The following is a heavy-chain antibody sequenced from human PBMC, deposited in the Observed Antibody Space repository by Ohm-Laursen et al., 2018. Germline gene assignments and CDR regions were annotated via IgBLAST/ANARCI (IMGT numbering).Heavy chain of an antibody. J-gene: IGHJ2*01. CDR2: IYTGGST. V-gene: IGHV3-53*01. D-gene: IGHD1-26*01. CDR1: GFTVSSNC. Sequence: SLRLSCTASGFTVSSNCMSWVRQAPGKGLEWVSVIYTGGSTYYGDSVKGRFTISRDNSKNTLYLQMNSLRAEDTAVYYCARGRTVGWSFDLWGRGTLVTVSS. CDR3: ARGRTVGWSFDL.